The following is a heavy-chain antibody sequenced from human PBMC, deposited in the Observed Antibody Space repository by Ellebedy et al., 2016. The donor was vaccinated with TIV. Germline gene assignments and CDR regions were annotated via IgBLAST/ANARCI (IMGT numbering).Heavy chain of an antibody. J-gene: IGHJ6*02. CDR2: ISSSSSTI. V-gene: IGHV3-48*02. CDR3: ARDSGSSYYYYGMDV. CDR1: GFTFSSYS. D-gene: IGHD3-10*01. Sequence: GGSLRLXCAASGFTFSSYSMNWVRQAPGKGLEWVSYISSSSSTIYYADSVKGRFTISRDNAKNSLYLQMNSLRDEDTAVYYCARDSGSSYYYYGMDVWGQGTTVTVSS.